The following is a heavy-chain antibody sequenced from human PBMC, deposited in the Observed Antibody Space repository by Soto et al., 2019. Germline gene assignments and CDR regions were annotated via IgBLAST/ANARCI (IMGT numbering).Heavy chain of an antibody. Sequence: QMQLVQSGPEVKKPGTSVKVSCKASGFTFTSSAVQWVRQARGQRLEWIGWIVVGSGNTNYAQKFQERVTITTDMXTSTAYMEVSSLRSEDTAVYYGAAPHEFGSGYQVSRGQGTLVAVSS. V-gene: IGHV1-58*01. J-gene: IGHJ4*02. D-gene: IGHD3-3*01. CDR3: AAPHEFGSGYQVS. CDR1: GFTFTSSA. CDR2: IVVGSGNT.